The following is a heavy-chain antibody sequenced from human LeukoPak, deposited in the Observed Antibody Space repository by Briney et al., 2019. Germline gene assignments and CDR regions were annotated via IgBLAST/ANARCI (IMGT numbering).Heavy chain of an antibody. CDR1: GGSISSGSYY. V-gene: IGHV4-61*02. CDR3: AREGEYYDTLTGYYHNWFDP. CDR2: IYTSGST. D-gene: IGHD3-9*01. Sequence: SETLSLTCTVSGGSISSGSYYWSWIRQPAGKGLEWIGRIYTSGSTNYNPSLKSRVTISVDTSKNQFSLKLSSVTAADTAVYYCAREGEYYDTLTGYYHNWFDPWGQGTLVTVSS. J-gene: IGHJ5*02.